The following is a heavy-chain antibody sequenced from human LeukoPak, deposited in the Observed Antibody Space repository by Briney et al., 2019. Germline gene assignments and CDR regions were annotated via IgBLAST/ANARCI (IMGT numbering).Heavy chain of an antibody. J-gene: IGHJ5*02. CDR3: AKPPGLRRLDP. CDR1: GFTFSSYA. V-gene: IGHV3-23*01. Sequence: GGSLRLSCAASGFTFSSYAMNWVRQAPGKGLAWVSGINNSGGSTYYADSVKGRFTISRDNSKNTLYLQMNSLRAEDTAVYYCAKPPGLRRLDPWGQGTLVTVSS. D-gene: IGHD5-12*01. CDR2: INNSGGST.